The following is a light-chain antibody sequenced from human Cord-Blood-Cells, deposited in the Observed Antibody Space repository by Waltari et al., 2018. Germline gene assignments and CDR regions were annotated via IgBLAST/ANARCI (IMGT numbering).Light chain of an antibody. CDR3: CSYAGSSTLWV. V-gene: IGLV2-23*02. Sequence: QSALTQPASVSGSPGQSITISCTGPSRDVGSYHLVSWYQQHPGKAPKLMIYEVSKRPSGVSNRFSGSKSGNTASLTISGLQAEDEADYYCCSYAGSSTLWVFGGGTKLTVL. CDR1: SRDVGSYHL. CDR2: EVS. J-gene: IGLJ3*02.